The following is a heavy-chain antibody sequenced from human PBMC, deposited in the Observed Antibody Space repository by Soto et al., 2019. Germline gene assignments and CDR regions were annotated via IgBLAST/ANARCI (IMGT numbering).Heavy chain of an antibody. D-gene: IGHD5-18*01. V-gene: IGHV3-53*01. CDR3: ARGIPRGYSYGSYYFDY. Sequence: GGSLRLSCAASGFTVSSNYMTWVRQAPGKGLEWVSVIYSGGRTYYADSVKGRFTISRDNSKNTLYLQMNGLRAEDTAVYYCARGIPRGYSYGSYYFDYWGQGTQVTVSS. CDR2: IYSGGRT. J-gene: IGHJ4*02. CDR1: GFTVSSNY.